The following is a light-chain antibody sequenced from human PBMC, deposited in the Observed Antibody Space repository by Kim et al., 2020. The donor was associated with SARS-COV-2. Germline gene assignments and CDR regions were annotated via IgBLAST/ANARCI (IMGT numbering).Light chain of an antibody. CDR3: RSYTSSSVV. Sequence: PGPAITLSCTVSSSGVGGYNYVSWYQHHPDNAPQIMIYDGSNRPSGVSNRFSGSKSGNTASLTISGHQAEDEADYYCRSYTSSSVVFGGGTQLTVL. J-gene: IGLJ2*01. CDR2: DGS. CDR1: SSGVGGYNY. V-gene: IGLV2-14*03.